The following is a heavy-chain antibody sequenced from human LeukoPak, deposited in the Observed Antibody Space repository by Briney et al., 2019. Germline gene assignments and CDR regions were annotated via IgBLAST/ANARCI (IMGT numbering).Heavy chain of an antibody. V-gene: IGHV4-31*03. J-gene: IGHJ6*02. CDR2: IYYSGST. D-gene: IGHD2-2*01. CDR3: ARALPEEVPAAGGMDV. CDR1: GGSISSGGYY. Sequence: SETLSLTCTVSGGSISSGGYYWSWIRQHPGKGLEWIGYIYYSGSTYYNPSLKSRVTISVDTSKNQFSLKLSSVTAADTAVYYCARALPEEVPAAGGMDVWGQGTTVTVSS.